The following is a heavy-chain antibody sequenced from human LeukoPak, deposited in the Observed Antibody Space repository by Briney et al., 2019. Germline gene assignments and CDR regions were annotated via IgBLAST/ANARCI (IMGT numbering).Heavy chain of an antibody. CDR1: GGSFSGYY. V-gene: IGHV4-34*01. D-gene: IGHD2-2*02. CDR2: INHSGST. J-gene: IGHJ3*02. Sequence: SETLSLTCAVYGGSFSGYYWSWIRQPPGKGLEWIGEINHSGSTNYNPSLKSRVTISVDTSKNQFSLKLSSVTAADTAVYYCARRLGYCSSTSCYTSLYDAFDIWGQGTMVTVSS. CDR3: ARRLGYCSSTSCYTSLYDAFDI.